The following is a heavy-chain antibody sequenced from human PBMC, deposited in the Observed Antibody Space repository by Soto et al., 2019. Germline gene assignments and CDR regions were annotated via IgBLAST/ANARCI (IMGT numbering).Heavy chain of an antibody. V-gene: IGHV4-30-2*01. CDR3: ARDLYGSGVIDY. J-gene: IGHJ4*02. CDR1: GGPISSGGYS. CDR2: ISHSGNT. Sequence: QLQLQESGSGLVKPSQTLSLTCAVSGGPISSGGYSWSWIRQPPGKGLEWVGYISHSGNTYYNPSLKSRVTISVDRSKKQFSLKLSSVTAADTAVYYCARDLYGSGVIDYWGQGTPVIVSS. D-gene: IGHD3-10*01.